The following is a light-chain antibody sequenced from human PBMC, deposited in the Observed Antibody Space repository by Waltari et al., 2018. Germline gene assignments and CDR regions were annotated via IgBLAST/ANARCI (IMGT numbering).Light chain of an antibody. CDR1: GSNIGAGYD. V-gene: IGLV1-40*01. Sequence: QSVLTQPPSVSGAPGQRVTISCTARGSNIGAGYDVHWYQQLPRAAPKLLIYGSTSRPLGVPARFFGSTSGTSASLAITGLQAEDEADYYCQSYDTSLSVVFGGGTKLTVL. CDR2: GST. CDR3: QSYDTSLSVV. J-gene: IGLJ3*02.